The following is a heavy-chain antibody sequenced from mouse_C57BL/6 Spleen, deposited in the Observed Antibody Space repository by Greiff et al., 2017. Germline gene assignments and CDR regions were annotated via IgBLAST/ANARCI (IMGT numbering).Heavy chain of an antibody. CDR3: ARITTVVAGDAMDY. V-gene: IGHV5-6*01. CDR2: ISSGGSYT. CDR1: GFTFSSYG. D-gene: IGHD1-1*01. Sequence: EVQGVESGGDLVKPGGSLKLSCAASGFTFSSYGMSWVRQTPDKRLEWVATISSGGSYTYYPDSVKGRFTISRDNAKNTLYLQMSSLKSEDTAMYYCARITTVVAGDAMDYWGQGTSVTVSS. J-gene: IGHJ4*01.